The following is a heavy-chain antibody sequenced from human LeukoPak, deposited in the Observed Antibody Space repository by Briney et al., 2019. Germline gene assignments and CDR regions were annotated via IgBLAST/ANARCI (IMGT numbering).Heavy chain of an antibody. CDR3: AHVSSGRFGESTDY. CDR1: GFTFSSYA. D-gene: IGHD3-10*01. J-gene: IGHJ4*02. Sequence: GGSLRLSCAASGFTFSSYAMSWVRQAPGKGLEWVSAISGNGGLTYYADSVKGRFTISRDNSKNTLYLQMNSLRAEDTALYYCAHVSSGRFGESTDYWGQGTLVTVSS. V-gene: IGHV3-23*01. CDR2: ISGNGGLT.